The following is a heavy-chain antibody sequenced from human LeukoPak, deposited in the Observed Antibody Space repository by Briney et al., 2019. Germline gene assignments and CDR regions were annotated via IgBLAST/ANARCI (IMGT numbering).Heavy chain of an antibody. J-gene: IGHJ5*02. V-gene: IGHV1-24*01. CDR2: FDPEDGET. CDR3: ATEANYYGSGSPGNWFDP. Sequence: ASVKVSCKVSGYTLTELSMHWVRQAPGKGLEWMGSFDPEDGETIYAQKFQGRVTMTEDTSTDTAYMELSSLRSEDTAVYYCATEANYYGSGSPGNWFDPWGQGTLVTVSS. D-gene: IGHD3-10*01. CDR1: GYTLTELS.